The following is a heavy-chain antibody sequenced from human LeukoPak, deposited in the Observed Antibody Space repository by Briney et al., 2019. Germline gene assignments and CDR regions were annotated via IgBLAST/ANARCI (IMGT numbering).Heavy chain of an antibody. CDR2: IIPIFGTA. D-gene: IGHD3-22*01. J-gene: IGHJ3*01. CDR3: ARHGHFYDSGGQYKLAFDV. CDR1: GGTFSSYA. V-gene: IGHV1-69*13. Sequence: GASVKVSCKASGGTFSSYAISWVRQAPGQGLEWMGWIIPIFGTANYAQKFQGRVTITADESTSTAYMELSSLRSEDTAVYYCARHGHFYDSGGQYKLAFDVWGQGTLVTVS.